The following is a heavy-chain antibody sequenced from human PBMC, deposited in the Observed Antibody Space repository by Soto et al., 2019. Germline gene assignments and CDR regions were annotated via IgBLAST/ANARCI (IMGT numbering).Heavy chain of an antibody. CDR2: IYFSGST. Sequence: QVQLQESGPGLVKPSQTLSLTCTVSGGSISIGAYYWSWVRQLPGKGLQWIGYIYFSGSTYYNPSLKSRVTMSVDTSTNHFSLSLNSVTAADTAVYYCARGKQWLALDYWGQGTLVTVSS. CDR3: ARGKQWLALDY. D-gene: IGHD6-19*01. V-gene: IGHV4-31*03. CDR1: GGSISIGAYY. J-gene: IGHJ4*02.